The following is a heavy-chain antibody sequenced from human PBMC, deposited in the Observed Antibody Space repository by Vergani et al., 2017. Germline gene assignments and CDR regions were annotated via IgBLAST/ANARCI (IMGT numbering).Heavy chain of an antibody. CDR1: GGSISSYY. Sequence: QVQLQESGPGLVKPSETLSLTCTVSGGSISSYYWSWIRQPPGKGQEWIGYIYYSGSTNYNPSLKRRVTISVDTSKNPFSLKLSSVTAADTAVYYCARVELVPAQGPVYYYYMDVWGKGTTVTVSS. J-gene: IGHJ6*03. V-gene: IGHV4-59*01. CDR3: ARVELVPAQGPVYYYYMDV. D-gene: IGHD2-2*01. CDR2: IYYSGST.